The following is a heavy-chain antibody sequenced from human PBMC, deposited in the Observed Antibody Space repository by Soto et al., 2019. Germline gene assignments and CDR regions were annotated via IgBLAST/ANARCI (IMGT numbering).Heavy chain of an antibody. Sequence: EVQLVESGGGLVKPGGSLRLSCAASGFTFSNAWMSWVRQAPGKGLEWVGRIKSKTGGGTTDDAAPAKGKFTISRDDSENTLYLHMNSLKTEDTAVYYCTTEGDYGDAQHWGQGTLVTVSS. V-gene: IGHV3-15*01. CDR3: TTEGDYGDAQH. J-gene: IGHJ1*01. CDR1: GFTFSNAW. D-gene: IGHD4-17*01. CDR2: IKSKTGGGTT.